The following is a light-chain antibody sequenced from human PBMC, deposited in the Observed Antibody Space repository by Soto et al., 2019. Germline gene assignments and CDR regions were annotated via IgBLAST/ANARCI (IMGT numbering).Light chain of an antibody. CDR2: DVS. CDR3: LSYTSSDTYV. Sequence: QSALTHPASVSGSPGQSITISCTGTSSDVGAYNYVSWYQQYPGKAPKLIIFDVSNRPSGVSNRLSGSKSGNTASLTISGLQAEDEADYYCLSYTSSDTYVFGTGTKLTVL. CDR1: SSDVGAYNY. V-gene: IGLV2-14*03. J-gene: IGLJ1*01.